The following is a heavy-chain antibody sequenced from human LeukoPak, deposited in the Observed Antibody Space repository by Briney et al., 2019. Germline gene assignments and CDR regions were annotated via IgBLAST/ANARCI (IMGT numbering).Heavy chain of an antibody. Sequence: GGSLRLSCAASGFSFSGYWMSWVRQAPGKGLEWVANIKQDGSEKYYVDSVKGRFTISRDNAKNSLYLQMNSLRAEDTAVYYCARGIAARRWGQGTLVTVSS. CDR3: ARGIAARR. V-gene: IGHV3-7*01. CDR2: IKQDGSEK. CDR1: GFSFSGYW. J-gene: IGHJ4*02. D-gene: IGHD6-6*01.